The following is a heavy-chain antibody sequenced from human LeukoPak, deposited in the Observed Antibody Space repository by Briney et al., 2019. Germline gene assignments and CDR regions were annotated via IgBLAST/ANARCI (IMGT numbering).Heavy chain of an antibody. CDR1: GFTFREYS. Sequence: GGSLRLSCAASGFTFREYSMSWVRQAPGKGLEWVSNIRSNGRDTYYIDSVNGRFTISRDNSKNTVYLEMSSLRVEDTGVYYCAKGGYTTWFDPWGQGTLVTVSS. CDR2: IRSNGRDT. D-gene: IGHD2-15*01. CDR3: AKGGYTTWFDP. V-gene: IGHV3-23*01. J-gene: IGHJ5*02.